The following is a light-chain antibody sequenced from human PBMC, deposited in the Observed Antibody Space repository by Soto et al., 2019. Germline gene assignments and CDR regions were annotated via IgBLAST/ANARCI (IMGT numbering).Light chain of an antibody. CDR2: DAS. J-gene: IGKJ1*01. V-gene: IGKV1-5*01. CDR1: QNINAW. CDR3: QHYSLYSPWT. Sequence: DIHMTQSPSSLSVSLGDRVTITFLTSQNINAWLAWYQQRPGQAPKLLIYDASTVQSGVPSRFSGSGSGTEFTLTISSLQPDDSATYYCQHYSLYSPWTFGQGTKVDIK.